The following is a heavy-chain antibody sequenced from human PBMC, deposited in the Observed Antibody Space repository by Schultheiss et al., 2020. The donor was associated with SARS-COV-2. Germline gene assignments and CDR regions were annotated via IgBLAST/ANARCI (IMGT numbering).Heavy chain of an antibody. CDR1: GFTFSSYS. CDR3: ARPYDSSGYYPADY. V-gene: IGHV3-21*01. D-gene: IGHD3-22*01. Sequence: GGSLRLSCAASGFTFSSYSMNWVRQAPGKGLEWVSSISSSSSYIYYADSVKGRFTISRDNAKNSLYLQMNSLRAEDTAVYYCARPYDSSGYYPADYWGQGTLVTVSS. CDR2: ISSSSSYI. J-gene: IGHJ4*02.